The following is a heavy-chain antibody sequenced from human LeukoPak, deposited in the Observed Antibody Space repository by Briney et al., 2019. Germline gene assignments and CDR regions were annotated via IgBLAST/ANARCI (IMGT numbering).Heavy chain of an antibody. J-gene: IGHJ2*01. D-gene: IGHD6-19*01. CDR1: GFTFDDYA. CDR3: AKAIGGGWYWYFDL. V-gene: IGHV3-9*01. CDR2: ISWNSGTI. Sequence: GGSLRLSCAASGFTFDDYAMHWVRQAPGKGLQWVSGISWNSGTIGYADSVKGRFTISRDNAKNSLYLQMNSLRPEDTALYFCAKAIGGGWYWYFDLWGRGTLVTVSS.